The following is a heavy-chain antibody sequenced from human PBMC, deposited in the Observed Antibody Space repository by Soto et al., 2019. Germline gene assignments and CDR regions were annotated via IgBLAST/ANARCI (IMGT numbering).Heavy chain of an antibody. J-gene: IGHJ4*02. D-gene: IGHD2-15*01. Sequence: QVQLVQSGAEVKKPGASVKVSCKASEYIYSTYYMHWVRQAPGQGLEWMGIINPSTGSAGYAQKCQGRLPMSRDTSTSTDYMELSSLRSEDTAVYYGARVDYCSGGSCYRFDYWGQGTLVTVSS. CDR3: ARVDYCSGGSCYRFDY. V-gene: IGHV1-46*01. CDR1: EYIYSTYY. CDR2: INPSTGSA.